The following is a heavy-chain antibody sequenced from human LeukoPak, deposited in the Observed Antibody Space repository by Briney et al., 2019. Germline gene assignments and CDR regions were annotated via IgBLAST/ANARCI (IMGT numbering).Heavy chain of an antibody. V-gene: IGHV3-53*01. Sequence: GGSLRLSCAASGFTVSSNYMSWVRQAPGKGLEWVSVIYSGGSTYYADSVKGRFTISRDNSKNTLYLQMNSLRAEDTAVYYCARDEDHPYYFDYWGQGTLVTVSS. J-gene: IGHJ4*02. CDR2: IYSGGST. CDR1: GFTVSSNY. CDR3: ARDEDHPYYFDY. D-gene: IGHD1-14*01.